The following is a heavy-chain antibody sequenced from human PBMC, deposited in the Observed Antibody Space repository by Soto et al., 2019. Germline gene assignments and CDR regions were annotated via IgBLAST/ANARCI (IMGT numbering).Heavy chain of an antibody. Sequence: GGLMRLSCAVSGVTFGSHEMNWISKAKGKGLEWVSYISSSGSTIYYADSGKGRFTISRDNAKNSLYLQMNSLRAEDTAVYYCARDGLIAAAGTPAGSYWGQGTLVTVSS. CDR3: ARDGLIAAAGTPAGSY. J-gene: IGHJ4*02. CDR2: ISSSGSTI. D-gene: IGHD6-13*01. V-gene: IGHV3-48*03. CDR1: GVTFGSHE.